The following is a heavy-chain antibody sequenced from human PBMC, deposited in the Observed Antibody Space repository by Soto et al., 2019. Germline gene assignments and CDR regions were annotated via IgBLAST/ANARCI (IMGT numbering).Heavy chain of an antibody. CDR2: ISGNSGSI. J-gene: IGHJ4*02. Sequence: EVQLVESGGGLVQPGGSLRLSCEASGFTFDGYAMHWVRQAPGKGLEWVSGISGNSGSIVYADSVRGRFTISRYNAKNSLYVEMTSLRPEDTAMYYCAKNGGYSFLTGYLDSWGQGTLVTVSS. D-gene: IGHD3-9*01. CDR1: GFTFDGYA. V-gene: IGHV3-9*01. CDR3: AKNGGYSFLTGYLDS.